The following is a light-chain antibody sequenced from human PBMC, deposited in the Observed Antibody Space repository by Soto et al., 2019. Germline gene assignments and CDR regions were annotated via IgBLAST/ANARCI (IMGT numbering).Light chain of an antibody. J-gene: IGLJ2*01. CDR3: SSYTSSSTVV. CDR2: EVS. Sequence: QSVLTQPASVSGSPGQSITISCTENSSDVGGYNYVSWYQQHPGKDPKLMIYEVSNRPSGVSNRFSGSKPGNTASLTISGLQAEDEADYYCSSYTSSSTVVFGGGTKSPS. V-gene: IGLV2-14*01. CDR1: SSDVGGYNY.